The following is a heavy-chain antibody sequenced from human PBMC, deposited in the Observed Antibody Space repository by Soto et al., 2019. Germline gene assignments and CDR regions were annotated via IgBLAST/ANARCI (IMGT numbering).Heavy chain of an antibody. Sequence: SETLSLTCTVSGGSLTSGDYSWSWIRQPPGKGLEWIGYIYYSGITYYNPSLQSRVTISVDTSKNQFSLNLSSVTAADTAVYYWGRAREQGRCTSPPPLRFHPWGQGTLVTVSS. CDR2: IYYSGIT. CDR1: GGSLTSGDYS. D-gene: IGHD1-1*01. V-gene: IGHV4-30-4*01. J-gene: IGHJ5*02. CDR3: GRAREQGRCTSPPPLRFHP.